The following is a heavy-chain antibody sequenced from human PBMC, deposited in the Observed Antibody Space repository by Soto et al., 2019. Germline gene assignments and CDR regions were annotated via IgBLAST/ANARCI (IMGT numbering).Heavy chain of an antibody. CDR1: VFNFANYA. CDR3: TRYYYESSGYYVY. J-gene: IGHJ4*02. Sequence: GSLRLSCTGSVFNFANYALTWVRQAPGKGLEWVGFIRGETNGGTADYAASLKGRITISRDDSKSIAYLEINSLQTEDTAVYYCTRYYYESSGYYVYWGQGTLVTVSS. V-gene: IGHV3-49*04. D-gene: IGHD3-22*01. CDR2: IRGETNGGTA.